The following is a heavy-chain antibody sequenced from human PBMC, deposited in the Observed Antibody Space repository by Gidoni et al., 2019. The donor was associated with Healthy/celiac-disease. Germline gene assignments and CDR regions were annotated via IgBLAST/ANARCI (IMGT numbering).Heavy chain of an antibody. CDR2: ISGSGGST. CDR3: AKGAGSGWYFDY. CDR1: GLPFSSYA. Sequence: EVQLLESGGGLVQPGGSLRLSCAASGLPFSSYAMSWVRQAPGKGLEWVSAISGSGGSTYYADSVKGRFTISRDNSKNTLYLQMNSLRAEDTAVYYCAKGAGSGWYFDYWGQGTLVTVSS. V-gene: IGHV3-23*01. J-gene: IGHJ4*02. D-gene: IGHD6-19*01.